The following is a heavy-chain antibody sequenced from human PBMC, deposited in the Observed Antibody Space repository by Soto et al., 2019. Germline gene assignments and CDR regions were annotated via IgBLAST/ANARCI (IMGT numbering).Heavy chain of an antibody. CDR1: GFTFSSYG. V-gene: IGHV3-33*01. Sequence: QVQLVESGGGVVQPGRSLRLSCAASGFTFSSYGMHWVRQAPGKGLEWVAVIWYDGSNKYYADSVKGRFTISRDNSKNPLYLQMNSLRAEDTAVYYCARDRYLGPGTGILWFDPWGQGTLVTVSS. CDR2: IWYDGSNK. CDR3: ARDRYLGPGTGILWFDP. J-gene: IGHJ5*02. D-gene: IGHD2-21*02.